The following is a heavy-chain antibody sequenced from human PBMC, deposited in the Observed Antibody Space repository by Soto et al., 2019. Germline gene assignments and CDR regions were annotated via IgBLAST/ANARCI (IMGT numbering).Heavy chain of an antibody. V-gene: IGHV4-34*01. CDR1: GLSFSCYY. CDR3: ASTKKAIVLIVPPPSLFDY. D-gene: IGHD2-15*01. J-gene: IGHJ4*02. CDR2: INHSGST. Sequence: ASEPLSVTWAFYGLSFSCYYLILIRQTQGKGLEWIGEINHSGSTNYNPSLKSRVTISVDTSKNQFSLKLSSVTAADTAVYYCASTKKAIVLIVPPPSLFDYLVQGTLVTGSS.